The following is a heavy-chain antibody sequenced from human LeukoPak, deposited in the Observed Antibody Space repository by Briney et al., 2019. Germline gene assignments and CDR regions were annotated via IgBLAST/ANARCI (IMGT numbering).Heavy chain of an antibody. CDR2: ISGSGGST. CDR1: GFTFSSYG. V-gene: IGHV3-23*01. Sequence: GGSLRLSCAASGFTFSSYGMSWVRQAPGKGLEWVSAISGSGGSTYYADSVKGRFTISRDNSKNTLYLQMNSLRAEDTAVYYCAAGYSRNHLDYWGQGTLVTVSS. J-gene: IGHJ4*02. D-gene: IGHD5-18*01. CDR3: AAGYSRNHLDY.